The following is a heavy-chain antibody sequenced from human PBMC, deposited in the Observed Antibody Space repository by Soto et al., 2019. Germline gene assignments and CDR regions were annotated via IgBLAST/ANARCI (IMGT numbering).Heavy chain of an antibody. Sequence: GSLRLSCAASGFTFSSYAMSWVRQAPGKGLEWVSAISGSGGSTYYADSVKGRFTISRDNSKNTLYLQMNSLRAEDTAVYYCATDGPKYIAADQMYYFDYWGQGILVTVS. CDR1: GFTFSSYA. CDR3: ATDGPKYIAADQMYYFDY. D-gene: IGHD6-13*01. CDR2: ISGSGGST. V-gene: IGHV3-23*01. J-gene: IGHJ4*02.